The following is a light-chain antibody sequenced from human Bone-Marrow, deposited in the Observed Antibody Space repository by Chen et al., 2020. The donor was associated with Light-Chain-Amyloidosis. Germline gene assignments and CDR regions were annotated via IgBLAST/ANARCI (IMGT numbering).Light chain of an antibody. CDR3: EQSDTSLT. Sequence: EIVLSQSPGTLSLSPGERATLSCRASQSVSSTYLAWYQQTPGQAPRLLIYGTSSRATGVPDRCSGSGCGTYLTLTIRRLQPADVAVVDCEQSDTSLTFGGGTKVQIK. V-gene: IGKV3-20*01. CDR2: GTS. J-gene: IGKJ4*01. CDR1: QSVSSTY.